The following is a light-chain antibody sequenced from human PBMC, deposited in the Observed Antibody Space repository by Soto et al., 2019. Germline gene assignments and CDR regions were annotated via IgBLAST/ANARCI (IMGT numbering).Light chain of an antibody. J-gene: IGKJ4*01. CDR2: DAS. Sequence: EIVLRQSPATLSLSPGERATLSCRASQSVGGSLDWYQHKPGQAPRLLIYDASTRASGPPARFSGSGSGPDFTLTTSSLELEDLAVYYCHQRSNWPPLTFGGGTKVEIK. CDR1: QSVGGS. CDR3: HQRSNWPPLT. V-gene: IGKV3-11*01.